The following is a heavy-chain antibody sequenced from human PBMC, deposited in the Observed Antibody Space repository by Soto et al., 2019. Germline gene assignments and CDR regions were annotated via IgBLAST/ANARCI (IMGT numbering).Heavy chain of an antibody. CDR3: VRDLYRSATMPCLDH. CDR2: ISDTGGDT. D-gene: IGHD1-1*01. J-gene: IGHJ4*02. Sequence: GGSLRLSCEASGFTFIDYAMSWVRQAPGKGLEWVTSISDTGGDTFYADSMNGRFTISRDNSKNTLHLQINSLRAEDTAIYYCVRDLYRSATMPCLDHWGQGTLVTVSP. V-gene: IGHV3-23*01. CDR1: GFTFIDYA.